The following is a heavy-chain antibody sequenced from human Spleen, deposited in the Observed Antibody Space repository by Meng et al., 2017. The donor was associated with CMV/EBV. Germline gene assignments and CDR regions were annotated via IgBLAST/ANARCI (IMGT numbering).Heavy chain of an antibody. CDR2: IYYSGTT. V-gene: IGHV4-59*12. J-gene: IGHJ5*02. Sequence: ESLKISCAASGFTFSSYAMHWIRQPPGKGLEWIGFIYYSGTTNYNPSLKTRVTISVDASKNQFSLKLNFVTAADTAVYYCARGRRDLLEWLIRINWFDPWGQGTRVTVSS. D-gene: IGHD6-19*01. CDR3: ARGRRDLLEWLIRINWFDP. CDR1: GFTFSSYA.